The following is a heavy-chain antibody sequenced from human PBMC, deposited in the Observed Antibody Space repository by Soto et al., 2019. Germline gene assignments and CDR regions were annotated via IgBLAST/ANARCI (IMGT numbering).Heavy chain of an antibody. D-gene: IGHD1-7*01. CDR2: IYYSGST. V-gene: IGHV4-59*08. CDR1: GGSISSYY. Sequence: SETLSLTCTVSGGSISSYYWSWIRQPPGKGLEWIGYIYYSGSTNYNPSLKSRVTISVDTSKNQFSLKLSSVTAADTAVYYCARHELELRPSDYYYMDVWGKGTTITVSS. CDR3: ARHELELRPSDYYYMDV. J-gene: IGHJ6*03.